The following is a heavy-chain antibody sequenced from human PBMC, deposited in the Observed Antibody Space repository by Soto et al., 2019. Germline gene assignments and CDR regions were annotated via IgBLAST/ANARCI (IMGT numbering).Heavy chain of an antibody. V-gene: IGHV3-23*01. J-gene: IGHJ4*02. CDR2: ISGSGGST. D-gene: IGHD3-10*01. CDR1: GFTFSTYA. Sequence: GGSLRLSCAASGFTFSTYAMSWVRQTPGKGLEWVSSISGSGGSTYYADSVKGRFTISRDNSKNTLYLQMNSLTVEDTAVYYCASGPGSYYFSRYWGQGALVTVAS. CDR3: ASGPGSYYFSRY.